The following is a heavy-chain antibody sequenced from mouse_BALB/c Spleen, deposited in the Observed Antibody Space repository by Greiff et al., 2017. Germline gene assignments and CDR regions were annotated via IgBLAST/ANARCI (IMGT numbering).Heavy chain of an antibody. D-gene: IGHD2-4*01. V-gene: IGHV1-15*01. J-gene: IGHJ3*01. Sequence: VQLQQSGAELVRPGASVTLSCKASGYTFTDYEMHWVKQTPVHGLEWIGAIDPETGGTAYNQKFKGKATLTADKSSSTAYMELRSLTSEDSAVYYCRPDYDWFAYWGQGTLVTVSA. CDR3: RPDYDWFAY. CDR1: GYTFTDYE. CDR2: IDPETGGT.